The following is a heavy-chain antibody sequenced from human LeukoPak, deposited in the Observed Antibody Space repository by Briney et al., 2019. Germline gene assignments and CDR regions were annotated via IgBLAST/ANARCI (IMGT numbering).Heavy chain of an antibody. Sequence: SVKVSCKASGGTLSGYAISWVRQAPGQGLEWMGGIIPIYGTPHSAQKFQGRVTITTDESTSTAFMDLSSLRSEDTAVYYCARLLKVMYFDFWGQGTLVTVSS. J-gene: IGHJ4*02. V-gene: IGHV1-69*05. D-gene: IGHD2-21*01. CDR3: ARLLKVMYFDF. CDR2: IIPIYGTP. CDR1: GGTLSGYA.